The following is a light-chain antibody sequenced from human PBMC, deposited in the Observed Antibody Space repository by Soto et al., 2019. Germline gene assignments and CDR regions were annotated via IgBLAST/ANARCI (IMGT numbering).Light chain of an antibody. V-gene: IGLV2-14*03. CDR3: SSYTSSTTVV. CDR1: SSDVGGSNS. J-gene: IGLJ2*01. Sequence: SVLTQPASMSGSPGQSITISCTGTSSDVGGSNSVSWYQQHPGKAPKLMIYDVTNRPSWVSTRFSGSKSGNTASLTISGLQAEDAADYYCSSYTSSTTVVFGGGTKLTVL. CDR2: DVT.